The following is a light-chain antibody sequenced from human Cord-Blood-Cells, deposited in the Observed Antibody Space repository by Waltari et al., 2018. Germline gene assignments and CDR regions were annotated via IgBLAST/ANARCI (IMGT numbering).Light chain of an antibody. J-gene: IGKJ4*01. CDR1: QSVSSN. CDR2: GAS. CDR3: QQYNNWRT. Sequence: EIVMTQSPATLSVSPGERATLACRASQSVSSNLAWYQQKPGQAPRLLIYGASTRATGITARFSGSGSGTEFTLTISSLQSEDFAVYYCQQYNNWRTFGGGTKVEIK. V-gene: IGKV3-15*01.